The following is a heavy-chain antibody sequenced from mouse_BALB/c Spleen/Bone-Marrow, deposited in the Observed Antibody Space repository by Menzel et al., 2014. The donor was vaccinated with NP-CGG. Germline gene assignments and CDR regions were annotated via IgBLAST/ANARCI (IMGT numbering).Heavy chain of an antibody. CDR1: GFTFSNYA. CDR3: ARNYYGSFAY. CDR2: ISTSGST. J-gene: IGHJ3*01. D-gene: IGHD1-1*01. Sequence: EVKLVESGGDLVKPGGSLKLSRAAPGFTFSNYALSWVRQTPEKRLEWVASISTSGSTYYLDSVKGRFTISRDSARNILYLQMSSLRSEDTAMYYCARNYYGSFAYWGQGTLVTVSA. V-gene: IGHV5-6-5*01.